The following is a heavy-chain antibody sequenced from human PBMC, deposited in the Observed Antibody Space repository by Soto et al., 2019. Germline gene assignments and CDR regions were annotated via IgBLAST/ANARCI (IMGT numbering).Heavy chain of an antibody. Sequence: SVKPSCEASGETLTGYYMHWVRQAHGQGLEWMGWINPNSGGTNYAQKFQGWVTMTRDTSISTAYMELSRLRSDDTAVYYCAREHSSRYYYYGMDVWGQGTTVTVSS. CDR3: AREHSSRYYYYGMDV. D-gene: IGHD6-13*01. CDR1: GETLTGYY. CDR2: INPNSGGT. J-gene: IGHJ6*02. V-gene: IGHV1-2*04.